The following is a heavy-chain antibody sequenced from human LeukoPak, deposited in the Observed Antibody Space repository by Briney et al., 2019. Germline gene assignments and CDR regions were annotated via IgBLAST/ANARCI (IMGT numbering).Heavy chain of an antibody. J-gene: IGHJ4*02. Sequence: ASVKVSCKASGYTFTSYYMHWVRQAPAQGLEWMGIINPSGGSTSYARKFQGRVTMTSDTSTSTVYMELSSLRSEDTAVYYCARESRGGYYFDYWGQGTLVTVSS. V-gene: IGHV1-46*01. CDR3: ARESRGGYYFDY. CDR2: INPSGGST. D-gene: IGHD3-16*01. CDR1: GYTFTSYY.